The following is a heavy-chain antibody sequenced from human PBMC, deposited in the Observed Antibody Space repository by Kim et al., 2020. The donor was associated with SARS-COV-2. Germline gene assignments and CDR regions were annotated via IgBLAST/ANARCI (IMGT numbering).Heavy chain of an antibody. CDR1: GFTFSSYW. CDR3: ARAMTTVTTSKIWYYYYGMDV. J-gene: IGHJ6*02. CDR2: INSDGSRT. V-gene: IGHV3-74*01. D-gene: IGHD4-17*01. Sequence: GGSLRLSCAASGFTFSSYWMHWVRQAPGKGLVWVSRINSDGSRTSYADSVKGRFTISRDNAKNTLYLQMNSLRAEDTAVYYCARAMTTVTTSKIWYYYYGMDVWGQGTTVTVSS.